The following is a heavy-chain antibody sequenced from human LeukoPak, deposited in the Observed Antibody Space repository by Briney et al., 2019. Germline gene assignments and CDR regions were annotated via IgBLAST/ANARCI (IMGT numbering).Heavy chain of an antibody. J-gene: IGHJ4*02. CDR3: VKDYQVGSSPAFGDS. Sequence: PGGSLRLSCAASGFTFSSHAMSWVRQAPGKGLEWVSGLIENGVTTYYADSVKGWFTISRDNYRNTMYLQMNSLRAEDTAVYYCVKDYQVGSSPAFGDSWGQGTLVTVSS. CDR2: LIENGVTT. D-gene: IGHD1-26*01. V-gene: IGHV3-23*01. CDR1: GFTFSSHA.